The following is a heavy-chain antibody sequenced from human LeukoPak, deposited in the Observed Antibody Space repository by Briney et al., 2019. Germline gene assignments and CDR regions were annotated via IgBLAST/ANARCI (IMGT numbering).Heavy chain of an antibody. CDR3: AKKVVVGATSPYSDFQD. CDR2: IRGSGVTT. CDR1: GFTFSSSA. Sequence: PGGSLRLSCAASGFTFSSSAMSWVRQPPGKGLEWVSAIRGSGVTTHYAGSVKGRFSISRDNSKNTLYLQMNSLRAEDTALYYCAKKVVVGATSPYSDFQDWGQGTLVTVSS. V-gene: IGHV3-23*01. J-gene: IGHJ1*01. D-gene: IGHD1-26*01.